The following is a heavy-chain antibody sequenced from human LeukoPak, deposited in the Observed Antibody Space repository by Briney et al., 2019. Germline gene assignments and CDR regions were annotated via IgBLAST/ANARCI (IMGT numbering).Heavy chain of an antibody. D-gene: IGHD6-19*01. CDR3: ASLIAVADFQYYFDY. V-gene: IGHV4-59*01. CDR2: IYYSGST. Sequence: SETLSLTCTVSGGSISSYYWSWIRQPPGKGLEWIGYIYYSGSTNYNPSLKSRVTISVDTSKNQFSPKLSSVTAADTAVYYCASLIAVADFQYYFDYWGQGTLVTVSS. CDR1: GGSISSYY. J-gene: IGHJ4*02.